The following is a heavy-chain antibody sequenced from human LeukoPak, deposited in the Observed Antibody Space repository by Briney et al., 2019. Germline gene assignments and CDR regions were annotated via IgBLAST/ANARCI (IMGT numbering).Heavy chain of an antibody. Sequence: GGSLTLSCAASAFSFDDYAMHWVRHAPGKGLEWVSGIIWNSGSIGYAGSVKGRFTISRDNAKNSLDLQMNSLRAEETDVYYCARAVYCRGGGCFWYFDLWGRGTLVTVSS. V-gene: IGHV3-9*01. CDR3: ARAVYCRGGGCFWYFDL. CDR1: AFSFDDYA. CDR2: IIWNSGSI. D-gene: IGHD2-15*01. J-gene: IGHJ2*01.